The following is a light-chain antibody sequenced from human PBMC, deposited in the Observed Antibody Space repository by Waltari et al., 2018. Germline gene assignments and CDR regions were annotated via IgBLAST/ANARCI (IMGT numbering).Light chain of an antibody. J-gene: IGKJ4*02. CDR3: QQRSNRPLT. CDR2: DAS. V-gene: IGKV3-11*01. Sequence: EIVLTQSPATLSLSPGERATLSCSASQSVGRYLAWFQQKPGQAPRLLIYDASNRATGIAARFSGSGSGKDFTLTISSLEPEDCAIYYCQQRSNRPLTFGGGTKVEIK. CDR1: QSVGRY.